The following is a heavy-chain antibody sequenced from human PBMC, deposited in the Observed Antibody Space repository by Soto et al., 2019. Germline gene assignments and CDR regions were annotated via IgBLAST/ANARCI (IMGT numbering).Heavy chain of an antibody. Sequence: ASVKVSCKASGYTFSTHAMHWVRQAPGQSLEWMGWINGGTGQTKHSHRFQDRVSITRDTSASTAYMELSSLRSEDTAVYYCARGKGMEENYYYYGLDIWGQGTTVIASS. D-gene: IGHD1-1*01. CDR1: GYTFSTHA. CDR2: INGGTGQT. J-gene: IGHJ6*02. CDR3: ARGKGMEENYYYYGLDI. V-gene: IGHV1-3*01.